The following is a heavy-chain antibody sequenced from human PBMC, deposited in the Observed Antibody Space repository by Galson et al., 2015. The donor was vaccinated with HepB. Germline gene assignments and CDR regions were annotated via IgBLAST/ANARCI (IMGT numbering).Heavy chain of an antibody. CDR2: INHSGST. D-gene: IGHD1-14*01. V-gene: IGHV4-34*01. CDR3: ARATEEFPDAFDI. J-gene: IGHJ3*02. Sequence: ETLSLTCAVYGGSFSGYYWSWIRQPPGKGLEWIGEINHSGSTNYNPSLKSRVTISVDTSKNQFSLELSSVTAADTAVYYCARATEEFPDAFDIWGQGTMVTVSS. CDR1: GGSFSGYY.